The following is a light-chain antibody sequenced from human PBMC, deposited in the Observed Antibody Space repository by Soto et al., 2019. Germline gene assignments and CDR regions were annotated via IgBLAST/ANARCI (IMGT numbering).Light chain of an antibody. CDR1: TSNIGAGND. J-gene: IGLJ3*02. V-gene: IGLV1-40*01. CDR3: QSFDSDWSVV. CDR2: GSN. Sequence: QLVLTRAPSVSGAPGQRVTIFFTGSTSNIGAGNDVHWYQQLPGTAPKLLIYGSNNRPSGVPDRFSVSKSGTSASLAITGLQAEDEADYYCQSFDSDWSVVFGGGTKLTVL.